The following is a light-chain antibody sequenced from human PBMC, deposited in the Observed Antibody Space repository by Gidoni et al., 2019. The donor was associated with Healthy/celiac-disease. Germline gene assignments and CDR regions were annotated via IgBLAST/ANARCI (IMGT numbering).Light chain of an antibody. Sequence: DIVMTQSPDSLAVSLGERATINCKSRQSVLYSSNNKNYLAWYQQKPGQPPKLLIYWASTRESGVPDRFSGSGSGTDFTLTISSLQAEDVAVYYCQQYYSTPDTFXXXTKLEIK. CDR1: QSVLYSSNNKNY. V-gene: IGKV4-1*01. CDR3: QQYYSTPDT. J-gene: IGKJ2*01. CDR2: WAS.